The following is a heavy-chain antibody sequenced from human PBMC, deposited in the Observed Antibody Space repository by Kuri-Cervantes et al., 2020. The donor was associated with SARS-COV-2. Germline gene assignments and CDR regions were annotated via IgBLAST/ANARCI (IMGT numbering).Heavy chain of an antibody. CDR2: IYTSGST. V-gene: IGHV4-4*07. J-gene: IGHJ4*02. CDR3: ARSGGAGSDY. D-gene: IGHD3-16*01. CDR1: GGSISSYY. Sequence: ESLKISCTVSGGSISSYYWSWIRQPAGKGLEWIGRIYTSGSTNYNPSLKSRVTMSVDTSKNQFSLKLSSVTAADTAVYYCARSGGAGSDYWGQGTLVTVSS.